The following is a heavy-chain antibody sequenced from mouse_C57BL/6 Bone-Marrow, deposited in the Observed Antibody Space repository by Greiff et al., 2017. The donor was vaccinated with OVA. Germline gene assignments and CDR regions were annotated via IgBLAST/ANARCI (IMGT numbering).Heavy chain of an antibody. V-gene: IGHV5-12*01. Sequence: DVMLVESGGGLVQPGGSLKLSCVASGFTFSDYYMYWVRQTPEKRLEWVAYISNGGGSTYYPDTVKGRFTISRDNAKNTLYLQMSRLKSVDTAMYYCARHAGNAYWGQGTLVTVSA. CDR2: ISNGGGST. D-gene: IGHD4-1*01. CDR3: ARHAGNAY. CDR1: GFTFSDYY. J-gene: IGHJ3*01.